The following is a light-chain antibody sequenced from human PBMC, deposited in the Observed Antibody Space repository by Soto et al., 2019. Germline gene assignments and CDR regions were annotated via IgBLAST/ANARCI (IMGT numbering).Light chain of an antibody. J-gene: IGLJ1*01. CDR2: GNS. V-gene: IGLV1-40*01. Sequence: QSVRTQPPSVSRAPGQRVTISCTGSSSNIGAGYDVHWYQQLPGTAPKLLIYGNSNRPSGVPDRFSGSKSGTSASLAITGLQAEDEADYYCQSYDSSLSGCYVFGTGTKVTVL. CDR1: SSNIGAGYD. CDR3: QSYDSSLSGCYV.